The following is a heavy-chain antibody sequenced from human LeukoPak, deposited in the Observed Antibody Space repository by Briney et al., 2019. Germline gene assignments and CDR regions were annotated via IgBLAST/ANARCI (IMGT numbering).Heavy chain of an antibody. CDR2: IYYSGST. CDR3: ARQLRFLSDAFDI. CDR1: GGSISSTNYY. D-gene: IGHD5-12*01. V-gene: IGHV4-39*07. J-gene: IGHJ3*02. Sequence: SETLSLTCTVSGGSISSTNYYWGWIRQPPGKGLEWIGSIYYSGSTYYNPSLKSRVTISVDKSKNQFSLKLSSVTAADTAVYYCARQLRFLSDAFDIWGQGTMVTVSS.